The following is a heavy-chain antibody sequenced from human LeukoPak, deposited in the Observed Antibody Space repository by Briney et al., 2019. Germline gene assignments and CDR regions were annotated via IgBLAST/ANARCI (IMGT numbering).Heavy chain of an antibody. V-gene: IGHV4-34*01. Sequence: PSETLSLTCAVYGGSFSGYYWSWIRQPPGKGLEWIGEINHSGSTNYNPSLKSRVTISVATSKNQFSLKLSSVTAADTAVYYCARGPNYDILTGYFGFDPWGQGTLVTVSS. D-gene: IGHD3-9*01. J-gene: IGHJ5*02. CDR2: INHSGST. CDR3: ARGPNYDILTGYFGFDP. CDR1: GGSFSGYY.